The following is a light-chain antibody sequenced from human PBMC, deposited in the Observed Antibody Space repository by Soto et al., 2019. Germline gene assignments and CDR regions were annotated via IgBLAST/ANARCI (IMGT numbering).Light chain of an antibody. CDR2: DDN. V-gene: IGLV1-51*01. Sequence: QSLLKKPPSASAAPGQKVTISCSGSSSNIGGNSVSWYQQLPGTAPKLLIYDDNKRPSGIPDRFSGSKSGTSATLGITGFQTGDEADYYCGSWDSSLSAYVFGTGTKVTVL. J-gene: IGLJ1*01. CDR3: GSWDSSLSAYV. CDR1: SSNIGGNS.